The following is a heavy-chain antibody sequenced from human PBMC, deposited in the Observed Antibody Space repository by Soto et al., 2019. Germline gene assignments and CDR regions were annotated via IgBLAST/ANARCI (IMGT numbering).Heavy chain of an antibody. CDR2: IDGIGSST. CDR1: GFTFSNYG. J-gene: IGHJ4*02. CDR3: AGGFDY. V-gene: IGHV3-23*01. Sequence: EVQLLESGGGLVQPGRSLRLSCAASGFTFSNYGMKWVRQAPGKGMEWVSGIDGIGSSTYYADSVKGRFTISRDNSKNTLFLQMNSLRVEDTALYYCAGGFDYCGQGTMVTVSS.